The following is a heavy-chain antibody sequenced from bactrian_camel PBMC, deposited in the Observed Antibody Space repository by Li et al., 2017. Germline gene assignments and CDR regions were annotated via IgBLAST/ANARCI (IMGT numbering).Heavy chain of an antibody. Sequence: HVQLVESGGGSVQPGGSLRLSCGASGHTYSSNCTGWFRQAPGKEREGVAFVYFGGGSTYYADSVKGRFTISRDDAESTLYLHLNSLKTEDRATYYCAKDGGYWSFDSWGQGTQVTVS. V-gene: IGHV3S1*01. CDR1: GHTYSSNC. J-gene: IGHJ6*01. CDR2: VYFGGGST. CDR3: AKDGGYWSFDS. D-gene: IGHD1*01.